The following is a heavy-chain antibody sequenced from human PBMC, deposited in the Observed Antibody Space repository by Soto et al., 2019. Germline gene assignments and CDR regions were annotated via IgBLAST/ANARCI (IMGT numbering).Heavy chain of an antibody. Sequence: SETLSLTCTVSGGSISSYYWSWIRQPAGRGLEWIGRIYTSGSTNYNPSLKSRVTMSVDTSKNQFSLKLSSVTAADTAVYYCARERGSATMVRGVIGSYYYGMDVWGQGTTVTVSS. CDR1: GGSISSYY. D-gene: IGHD3-10*01. J-gene: IGHJ6*02. CDR2: IYTSGST. CDR3: ARERGSATMVRGVIGSYYYGMDV. V-gene: IGHV4-4*07.